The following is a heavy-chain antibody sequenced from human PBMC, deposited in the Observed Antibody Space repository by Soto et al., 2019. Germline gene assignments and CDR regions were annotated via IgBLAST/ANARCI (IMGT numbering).Heavy chain of an antibody. Sequence: ASVKVSCKASGYTFTSYDINWVRQATGQGLEWMGWMNPNSGNTGYAQKFQGRVTMTRNTSISTAYMELSSLRSEDTAVYYCARGIVLMVYANNWFDPWGQGTLVTVSS. V-gene: IGHV1-8*01. D-gene: IGHD2-8*01. CDR3: ARGIVLMVYANNWFDP. CDR1: GYTFTSYD. CDR2: MNPNSGNT. J-gene: IGHJ5*02.